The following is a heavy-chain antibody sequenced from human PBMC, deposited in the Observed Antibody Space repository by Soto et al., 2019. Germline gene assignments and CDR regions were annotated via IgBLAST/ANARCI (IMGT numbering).Heavy chain of an antibody. CDR3: ARGIPQTRYSSSWPFDP. J-gene: IGHJ5*02. V-gene: IGHV4-34*01. CDR2: INHSGST. D-gene: IGHD6-13*01. Sequence: QVQLQQWGAGLLKPSETLSLTCAVYGGSFSGYYWSWIRQPPGKGLEWIGEINHSGSTNYKPSLKSRVTISVDTSKNHFSLKLSSVTAADTAVYYCARGIPQTRYSSSWPFDPWGQGTLVTVSS. CDR1: GGSFSGYY.